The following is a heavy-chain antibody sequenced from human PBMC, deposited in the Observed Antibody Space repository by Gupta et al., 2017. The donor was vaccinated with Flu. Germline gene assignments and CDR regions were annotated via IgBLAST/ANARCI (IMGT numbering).Heavy chain of an antibody. J-gene: IGHJ5*02. CDR1: GGSISSGSYY. Sequence: QVQLQESGPGLVKPSQTLSLTCTVSGGSISSGSYYRSWIRQPAGKGLEWIGHIHSSGSTNYNPSLKSRVTISVDTSKNQFPLKLSSVTAADTAVYYCARGNSDYDWLFDPWGQGTLVTVSS. CDR3: ARGNSDYDWLFDP. D-gene: IGHD5-12*01. V-gene: IGHV4-61*02. CDR2: IHSSGST.